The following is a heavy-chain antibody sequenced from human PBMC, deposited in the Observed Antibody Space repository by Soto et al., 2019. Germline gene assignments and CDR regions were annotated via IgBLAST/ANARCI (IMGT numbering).Heavy chain of an antibody. CDR2: SSTYSGDT. CDR1: GYTFFTYD. V-gene: IGHV1-18*01. D-gene: IGHD5-12*01. Sequence: QVHLVQSGVEVKTPGASVKVSCQASGYTFFTYDISWVRQAPGQGLEWMGWSSTYSGDTKYAQKFQGRGTMTTDTSTTRAYLELRSLRSDDTAVYYCARRHGPTTSENWFDPWGQGTLVTVSS. J-gene: IGHJ5*02. CDR3: ARRHGPTTSENWFDP.